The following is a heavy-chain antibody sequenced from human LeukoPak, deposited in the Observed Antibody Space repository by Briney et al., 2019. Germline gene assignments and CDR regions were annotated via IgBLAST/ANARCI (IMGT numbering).Heavy chain of an antibody. Sequence: SVKVSCKASGGTFSSYAISWVRQAPGQGLEWMGRIIPIFGTANYAQKFQGRVTITTDESTSTAYMELSSLRSEDTAVYYCARELEGDYYYYYYMDVWGKGTTVTVSS. D-gene: IGHD1-26*01. CDR1: GGTFSSYA. J-gene: IGHJ6*03. V-gene: IGHV1-69*05. CDR3: ARELEGDYYYYYYMDV. CDR2: IIPIFGTA.